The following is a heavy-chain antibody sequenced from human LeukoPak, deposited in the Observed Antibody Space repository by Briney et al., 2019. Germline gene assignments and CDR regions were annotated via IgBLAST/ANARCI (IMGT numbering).Heavy chain of an antibody. J-gene: IGHJ5*02. V-gene: IGHV4-61*02. Sequence: SETLSLTCTVSGGSISSGSYYWSWIRQPAGKGLEWIGRIYTSGSTNYNPSLKSRVTISVDTSKNQFSLKLESVTASDTAVYYCARDWGPWRNWFDPWGQGILVTVSS. CDR2: IYTSGST. CDR1: GGSISSGSYY. D-gene: IGHD3-16*01. CDR3: ARDWGPWRNWFDP.